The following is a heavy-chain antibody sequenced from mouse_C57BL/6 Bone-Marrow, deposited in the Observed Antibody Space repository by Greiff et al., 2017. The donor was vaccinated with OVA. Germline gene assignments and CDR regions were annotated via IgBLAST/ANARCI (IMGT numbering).Heavy chain of an antibody. Sequence: VKLQQSGAELARPGASVTMSCKASGYTFTSYTMHWVKQRPGQGLEWIGYINPSSGSTTSNPNFKDKATLTADKSSSTAYMLLSSLTSEDSAVYYCAREDGNWFAYWGQGTLVTVSA. V-gene: IGHV1-4*01. CDR3: AREDGNWFAY. CDR2: INPSSGST. D-gene: IGHD2-1*01. J-gene: IGHJ3*01. CDR1: GYTFTSYT.